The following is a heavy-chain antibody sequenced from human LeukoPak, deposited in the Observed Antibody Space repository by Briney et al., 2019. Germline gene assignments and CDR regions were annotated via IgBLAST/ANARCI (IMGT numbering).Heavy chain of an antibody. CDR1: GFTFSSYS. V-gene: IGHV3-21*01. D-gene: IGHD6-19*01. Sequence: GGSLRLSCAASGFTFSSYSMNWVRQAPGKGLEWVSSISSSSSYIYYADSVKGRLTISRDNAKNSLYLQMNSLRAEDTAVYYRARAVAGNNNYYYYYYMDVWGKGTTVTVSS. CDR2: ISSSSSYI. J-gene: IGHJ6*03. CDR3: ARAVAGNNNYYYYYYMDV.